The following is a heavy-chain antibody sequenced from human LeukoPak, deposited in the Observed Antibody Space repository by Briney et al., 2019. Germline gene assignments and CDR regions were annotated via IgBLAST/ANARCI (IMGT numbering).Heavy chain of an antibody. D-gene: IGHD6-13*01. J-gene: IGHJ6*03. CDR2: INPNSGGT. V-gene: IGHV1-2*02. CDR1: GYTFTGYY. CDR3: AKAAAGSQHSYYYYYLDV. Sequence: ASVKVSCKASGYTFTGYYMHWVRQAPGQGLEWMGWINPNSGGTNYAQKFQGRVTMTRDTSISTAYMELSGLRSDDTAVYYCAKAAAGSQHSYYYYYLDVWGTGTTVTISS.